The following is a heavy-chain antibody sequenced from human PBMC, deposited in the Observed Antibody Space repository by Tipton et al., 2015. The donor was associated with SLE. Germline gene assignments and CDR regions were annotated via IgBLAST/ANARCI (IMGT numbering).Heavy chain of an antibody. Sequence: SLRLSCAASGFTFSSYAMSWVRQAPGKGLEWVSAISGSGGSTYYADSVKGRFTISRDNSKNTLYLQMNSLRAEDTAVYYCARAERYYDSSGYPHWYFDLWGRGTLVTVSS. CDR3: ARAERYYDSSGYPHWYFDL. V-gene: IGHV3-23*01. CDR1: GFTFSSYA. D-gene: IGHD3-22*01. J-gene: IGHJ2*01. CDR2: ISGSGGST.